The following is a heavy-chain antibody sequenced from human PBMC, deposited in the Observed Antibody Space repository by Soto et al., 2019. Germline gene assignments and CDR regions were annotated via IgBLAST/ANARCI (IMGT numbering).Heavy chain of an antibody. V-gene: IGHV1-46*03. Sequence: ASVKVSCKASGYTFTSYYMHWVRQAPGQGLEWMGIINPSGGSTSYAQKFQGRVTMTRDTSTSTVYMELSSLRSEDTAVYYCATNYYDRSGYYSYYYYGMDVWGKGTTVTVSS. CDR3: ATNYYDRSGYYSYYYYGMDV. CDR1: GYTFTSYY. CDR2: INPSGGST. J-gene: IGHJ6*04. D-gene: IGHD3-22*01.